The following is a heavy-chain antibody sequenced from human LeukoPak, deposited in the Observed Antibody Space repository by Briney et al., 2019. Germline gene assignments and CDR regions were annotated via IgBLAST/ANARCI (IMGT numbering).Heavy chain of an antibody. CDR3: ARAEIPPSFDY. D-gene: IGHD2-2*02. V-gene: IGHV4-34*01. Sequence: SETLSLTCAVYGGSFSGYYWSWIRQPPGKGLEWIGEINHSGSTNYNPSLKSRVTISVDTSKNQFSLKLSSVTAADTAVYYCARAEIPPSFDYWGQGTLVTVSS. J-gene: IGHJ4*02. CDR1: GGSFSGYY. CDR2: INHSGST.